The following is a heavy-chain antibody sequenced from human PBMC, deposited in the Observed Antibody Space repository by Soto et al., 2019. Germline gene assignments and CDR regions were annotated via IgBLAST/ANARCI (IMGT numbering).Heavy chain of an antibody. CDR3: VRGTAIARQNFDC. V-gene: IGHV3-30*03. CDR2: TSADGTDK. J-gene: IGHJ4*02. Sequence: QVQLVASGGGVVQPGRSLRLSCAASGFSFSSYGMQWVLQTPGTGLEWVAVTSADGTDKYYADSVKGRFTISRDNSKNTLYLQMNSLGVEDTAVYYCVRGTAIARQNFDCWGQGTLVTVSS. CDR1: GFSFSSYG. D-gene: IGHD6-6*01.